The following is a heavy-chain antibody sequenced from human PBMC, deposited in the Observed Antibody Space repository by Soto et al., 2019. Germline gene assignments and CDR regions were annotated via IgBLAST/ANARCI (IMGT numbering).Heavy chain of an antibody. CDR3: AREYSSSWYSYYGMDV. V-gene: IGHV3-7*03. Sequence: VQLVESGGGLVKPGGSLRLSCAASGFSFSDYYMSWIRQAPGKGLEWVANIKQDGSEKYYVDSVKGRFTISRDNAKNSLYLQMNSLRAEDTAVYYCAREYSSSWYSYYGMDVWGQGTTVTVSS. J-gene: IGHJ6*02. CDR1: GFSFSDYY. CDR2: IKQDGSEK. D-gene: IGHD6-13*01.